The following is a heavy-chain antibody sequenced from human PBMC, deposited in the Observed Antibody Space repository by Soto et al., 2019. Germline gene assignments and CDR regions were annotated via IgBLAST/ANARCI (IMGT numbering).Heavy chain of an antibody. CDR2: ISRSSSPI. V-gene: IGHV3-48*01. Sequence: PGGSLRLSCAASGFTFSDYSMNWVRQAPGKGLEWLSYISRSSSPIYYADSVKGRFTISRDDAKNSLFLQMSSLRAEDTAVYYCARNPVGTHNWFDPWGQGTLVTVSS. CDR1: GFTFSDYS. J-gene: IGHJ5*02. CDR3: ARNPVGTHNWFDP. D-gene: IGHD6-13*01.